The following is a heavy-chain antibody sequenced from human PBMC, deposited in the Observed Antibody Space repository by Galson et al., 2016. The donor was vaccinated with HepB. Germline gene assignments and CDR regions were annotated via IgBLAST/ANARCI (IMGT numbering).Heavy chain of an antibody. J-gene: IGHJ3*02. CDR1: GGSISSSSYY. D-gene: IGHD3-3*01. CDR3: ARPDVLRFLEWLSENPGENAFDI. V-gene: IGHV4-39*01. CDR2: IYYSGST. Sequence: ETLSLTCTVSGGSISSSSYYWGWIRQPPGKGLEWIGSIYYSGSTYYNPSLKSRVIISVDTSKNQFSLKLSSVTAADTAVYYCARPDVLRFLEWLSENPGENAFDIWGQGTMVTVSS.